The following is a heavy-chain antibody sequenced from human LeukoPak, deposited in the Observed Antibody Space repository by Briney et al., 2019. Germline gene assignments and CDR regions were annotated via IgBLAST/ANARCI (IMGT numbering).Heavy chain of an antibody. Sequence: GGSLRLSCAASGFTFSFYAMTWVRRSPGKGLEWVSAISGGGGTTYYAELVKGRFTISRDNSKNTLYLQMNSLRAEDTAVYYCARDSYEVGATFDYWGQGTLVTVSS. J-gene: IGHJ4*02. D-gene: IGHD1-26*01. V-gene: IGHV3-23*01. CDR3: ARDSYEVGATFDY. CDR1: GFTFSFYA. CDR2: ISGGGGTT.